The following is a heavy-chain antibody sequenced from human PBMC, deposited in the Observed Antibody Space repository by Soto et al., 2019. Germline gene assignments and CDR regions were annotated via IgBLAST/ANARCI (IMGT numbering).Heavy chain of an antibody. CDR3: ARDERHCTSTSCPTGDAFDF. J-gene: IGHJ3*01. CDR2: ISSSNSYI. Sequence: GGSLRLSCAASGFSFSSYTMNWVRQAPGKGLEWVSSISSSNSYIYYADSVKGRFTISRDNAKNSLYLQMNSLRAEDTAVYYCARDERHCTSTSCPTGDAFDFWGQGTMVTVS. D-gene: IGHD2-2*01. V-gene: IGHV3-21*01. CDR1: GFSFSSYT.